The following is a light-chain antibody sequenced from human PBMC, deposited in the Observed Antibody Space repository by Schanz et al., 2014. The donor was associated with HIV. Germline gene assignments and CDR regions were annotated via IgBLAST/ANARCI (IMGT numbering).Light chain of an antibody. CDR3: QQYNDWPPIT. V-gene: IGKV1-9*01. CDR1: QGISSY. J-gene: IGKJ5*01. CDR2: AAS. Sequence: IQLTQSPSSLSASAGDRVTITCRASQGISSYLAWYQQKPGKAPKLLIFAASTLQSGVPSRFSGSGSGTDFTLTISSLQPEDFAVYYCQQYNDWPPITFGQGTRLEIK.